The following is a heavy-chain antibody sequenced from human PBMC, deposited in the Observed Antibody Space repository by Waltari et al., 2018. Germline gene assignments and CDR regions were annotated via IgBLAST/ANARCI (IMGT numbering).Heavy chain of an antibody. CDR3: ATDGGIAAADWVDP. J-gene: IGHJ5*02. CDR2: FDPEDGET. CDR1: GYTLTELS. D-gene: IGHD6-13*01. Sequence: QVQLVQSGAEVKKPGASVKVSCKVSGYTLTELSMHWVRQAPGKGLEWMGGFDPEDGETIYAPKCQGRVTMTEDTSTDTAYMELSSLRSEDTAVYYCATDGGIAAADWVDPWGQGTLVTVSS. V-gene: IGHV1-24*01.